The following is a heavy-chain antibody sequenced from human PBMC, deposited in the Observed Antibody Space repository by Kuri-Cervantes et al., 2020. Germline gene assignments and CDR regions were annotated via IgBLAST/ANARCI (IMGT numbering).Heavy chain of an antibody. V-gene: IGHV4-39*01. Sequence: GSLRLSCTVSGGSISSSSYYWGWIRQPPGKGLEWIGSIYYSGSTYYNPSLKSRVTICVDTSKNQFSLKLSSVTAADTAVYYCASGRAEWLVPAMVRKRRNYWGQGTLVTVSS. D-gene: IGHD6-19*01. CDR2: IYYSGST. CDR1: GGSISSSSYY. CDR3: ASGRAEWLVPAMVRKRRNY. J-gene: IGHJ4*02.